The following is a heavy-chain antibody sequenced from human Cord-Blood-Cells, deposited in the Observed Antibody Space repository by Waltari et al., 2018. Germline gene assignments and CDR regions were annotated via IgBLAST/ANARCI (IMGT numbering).Heavy chain of an antibody. CDR3: ARAPKGGQLLNWFDP. V-gene: IGHV4-59*11. CDR2: IYYSGST. Sequence: QVQLQESGPGLVKPSETLSLTCPVSGGSISSHHCSWIRQPPGKGLEWIGYIYYSGSTNYNPSLKSRVTISVDTSKNQFSLKLSSVTAADTAVYYCARAPKGGQLLNWFDPWGQGTLVTVSS. CDR1: GGSISSHH. D-gene: IGHD2-2*01. J-gene: IGHJ5*02.